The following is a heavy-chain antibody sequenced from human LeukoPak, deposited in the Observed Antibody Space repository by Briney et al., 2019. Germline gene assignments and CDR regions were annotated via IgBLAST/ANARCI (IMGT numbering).Heavy chain of an antibody. Sequence: PSGTLSLTCTVSGGSISSYYWSWIRQPPGKGLGWIGYIYYSGSTNYNPSLKSRVTISVDTSKNQFSLKLSSVTAADTAVYYCARGVWGSLGYWGQGTLVTVSS. D-gene: IGHD3-16*01. CDR1: GGSISSYY. J-gene: IGHJ4*02. V-gene: IGHV4-59*01. CDR3: ARGVWGSLGY. CDR2: IYYSGST.